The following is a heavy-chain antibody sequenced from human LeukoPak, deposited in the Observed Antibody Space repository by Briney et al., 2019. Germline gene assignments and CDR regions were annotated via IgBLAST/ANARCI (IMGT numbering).Heavy chain of an antibody. Sequence: PSETLSLTCTVSGGSISSGDYYWSWIRQPPGKGLEWIGYIYYSGGTYYNPSLKIRVTISVDTSKNEFSLKLSSVTAADTAVYYCARDRLVVVAATRYYYYGMDVWGKGTTVTVSS. V-gene: IGHV4-30-4*01. CDR3: ARDRLVVVAATRYYYYGMDV. CDR1: GGSISSGDYY. CDR2: IYYSGGT. J-gene: IGHJ6*04. D-gene: IGHD2-15*01.